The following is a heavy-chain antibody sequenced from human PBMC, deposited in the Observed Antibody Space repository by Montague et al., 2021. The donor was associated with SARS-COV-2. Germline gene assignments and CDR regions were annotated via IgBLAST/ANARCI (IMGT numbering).Heavy chain of an antibody. D-gene: IGHD3-22*01. CDR3: ARPKEGSGYYRPFDY. Sequence: TLSLTCTVSSGSISSGGYHWSWIRQFPGKALEWIGYIYYSGKTLYNASLKSRVTLAMDTSKSQLSLRLNSVTAADTAVYYCARPKEGSGYYRPFDYWGQGILVTVSS. J-gene: IGHJ4*02. V-gene: IGHV4-31*03. CDR1: SGSISSGGYH. CDR2: IYYSGKT.